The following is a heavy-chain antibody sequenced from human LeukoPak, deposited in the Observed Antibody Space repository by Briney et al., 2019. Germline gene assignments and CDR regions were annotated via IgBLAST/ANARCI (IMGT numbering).Heavy chain of an antibody. Sequence: GQSLKISCTGSGYRSSTYWIAWTRHMPGKGLEWIGIIYPGDSDTRYSPSFQCQVTISADKSVNTAYLQWSSMKASDTAMYYCARPNITSYYDSRGYDAFDVWGQGTMVTVYS. CDR1: GYRSSTYW. CDR3: ARPNITSYYDSRGYDAFDV. V-gene: IGHV5-51*01. D-gene: IGHD3-22*01. J-gene: IGHJ3*01. CDR2: IYPGDSDT.